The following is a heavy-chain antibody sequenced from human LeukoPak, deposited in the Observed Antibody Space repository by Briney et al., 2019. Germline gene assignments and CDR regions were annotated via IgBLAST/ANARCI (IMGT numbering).Heavy chain of an antibody. CDR1: GGSISSGSYY. CDR3: ATHYGGNSGFDY. V-gene: IGHV4-61*02. CDR2: IYTSVST. J-gene: IGHJ4*02. D-gene: IGHD4-23*01. Sequence: PSQTLSLTCTVSGGSISSGSYYWSWIRQPAGQGLEWIGRIYTSVSTNYNPSLKSRVTISVDTSKNQFSLKLSSVTAADTAVYYCATHYGGNSGFDYWGQGTLVTVSS.